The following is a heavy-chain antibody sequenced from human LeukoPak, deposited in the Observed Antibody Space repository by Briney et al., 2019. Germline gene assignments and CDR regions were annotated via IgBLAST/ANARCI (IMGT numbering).Heavy chain of an antibody. CDR1: GGSLSPYY. Sequence: SETLSLTCTVSGGSLSPYYWTWIRQPPRKGLEWIGYIYHTGTTRYNPSLNSRDTISVETSKNQFSLRLNSVTAADTAIYYCARLDSGDHGNIPHWGQGTLVTVSS. J-gene: IGHJ1*01. CDR2: IYHTGTT. V-gene: IGHV4-59*08. D-gene: IGHD1-26*01. CDR3: ARLDSGDHGNIPH.